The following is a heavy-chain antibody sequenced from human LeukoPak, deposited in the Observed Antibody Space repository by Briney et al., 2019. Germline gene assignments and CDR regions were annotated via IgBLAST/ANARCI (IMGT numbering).Heavy chain of an antibody. V-gene: IGHV3-23*01. CDR2: ISGSGSST. CDR3: AKLSSYSSGWG. CDR1: GFTFSSYT. D-gene: IGHD6-19*01. Sequence: PGGSLRLSCAASGFTFSSYTINWVRQAPGKGLEWVSGISGSGSSTFYADSVKGRFTISGDNSKNTVYLQMNSLRAEDTAVYYCAKLSSYSSGWGWGQGTLVTVSS. J-gene: IGHJ4*02.